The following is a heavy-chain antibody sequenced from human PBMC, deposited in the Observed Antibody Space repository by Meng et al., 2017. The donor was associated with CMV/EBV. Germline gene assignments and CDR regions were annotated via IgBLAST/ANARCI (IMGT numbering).Heavy chain of an antibody. J-gene: IGHJ6*02. CDR3: AKDAGGSYTMTTTGYYGMDV. Sequence: GESLKISCAASGFTFSSYAMHWVRQAPGKGLEWVAVISYDGSNKYYADSVKGRFTISRDNSKNTLYLQMNSLRAEDTAVYYCAKDAGGSYTMTTTGYYGMDVWGQGTTVTVSS. CDR2: ISYDGSNK. CDR1: GFTFSSYA. D-gene: IGHD4-17*01. V-gene: IGHV3-30*04.